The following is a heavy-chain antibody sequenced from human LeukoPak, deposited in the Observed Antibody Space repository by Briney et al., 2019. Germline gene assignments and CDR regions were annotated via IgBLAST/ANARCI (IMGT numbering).Heavy chain of an antibody. CDR3: ARDGSGSYNY. J-gene: IGHJ4*02. D-gene: IGHD3-10*01. Sequence: PGGSLRLSCAASGFSVSSKYMIWVRQAPGKGLEWVGRVKSKTDGGTTDYAAPVKGRFTISRDNAKNTLYLQMNSLRAEDTAVYYCARDGSGSYNYWGQGTLVTVSS. CDR2: VKSKTDGGTT. CDR1: GFSVSSKY. V-gene: IGHV3-15*05.